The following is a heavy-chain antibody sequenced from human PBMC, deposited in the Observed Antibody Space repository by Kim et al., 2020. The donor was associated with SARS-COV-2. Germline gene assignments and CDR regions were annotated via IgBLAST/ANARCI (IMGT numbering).Heavy chain of an antibody. J-gene: IGHJ6*02. CDR3: ARVGITLDV. CDR2: INPNGGVT. Sequence: ASVKVSCKASGYSLSDYFLNWVRQAPGHGLEWMGYINPNGGVTFYAQKFQGRVTLTSDRSISTVYMEMNGLTSEDAGVYYCARVGITLDVWGQGTTLTVS. D-gene: IGHD3-16*01. V-gene: IGHV1-2*02. CDR1: GYSLSDYF.